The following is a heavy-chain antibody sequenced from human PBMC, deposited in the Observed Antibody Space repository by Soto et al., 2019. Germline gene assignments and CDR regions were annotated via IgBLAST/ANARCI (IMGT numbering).Heavy chain of an antibody. CDR1: GAPITTTKW. V-gene: IGHV4-4*02. CDR2: LSRGDER. CDR3: ATQTISYTWGV. J-gene: IGHJ6*02. Sequence: QVQLQESGPGLVKPSETLSLTCTVSGAPITTTKWWAWVRLTPGKGLEWIGELSRGDERSSNPSLVGRFTMSLDKSNNHFSLKLTSVTAADTVIYYCATQTISYTWGVWGRGTSVTGSS. D-gene: IGHD3-16*01.